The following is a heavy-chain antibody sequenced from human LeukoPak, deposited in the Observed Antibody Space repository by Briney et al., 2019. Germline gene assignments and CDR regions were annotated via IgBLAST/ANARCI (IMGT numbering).Heavy chain of an antibody. J-gene: IGHJ3*02. CDR2: IYYTGTT. CDR3: VRHLGANAFTI. D-gene: IGHD3-16*01. V-gene: IGHV4-39*01. Sequence: PLETLSLTCTVSGDSISSGGYYWSWIRQHPGKGLEWIASIYYTGTTYYYPSLTSRGTISLDTSNNQFSLRLTSVTAADTAVYYCVRHLGANAFTIWGQGTMVTVSS. CDR1: GDSISSGGYY.